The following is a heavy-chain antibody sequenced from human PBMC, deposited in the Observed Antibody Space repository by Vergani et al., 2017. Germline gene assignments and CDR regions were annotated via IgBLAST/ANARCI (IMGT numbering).Heavy chain of an antibody. CDR1: GITFWKFG. CDR3: ARGHPVGSY. V-gene: IGHV3-9*01. D-gene: IGHD1-26*01. Sequence: QLVESGGGLAQPGGSLRLSCEASGITFWKFGMHWVRQGPGKGLEWVSGISWNSGAVDYADSVRGRFTISRDNAKSSLYLQMNSLRVADTAVYYCARGHPVGSYWGQGTLVTVSS. J-gene: IGHJ4*02. CDR2: ISWNSGAV.